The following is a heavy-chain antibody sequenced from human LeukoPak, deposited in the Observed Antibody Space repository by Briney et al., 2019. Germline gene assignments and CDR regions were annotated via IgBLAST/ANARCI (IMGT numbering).Heavy chain of an antibody. Sequence: PGGSLRLSCAASGFTFSSYDMHWVRQATGKGLEWVSAIGTAGDTYYPGSVKGRFTISRENAKNSLYLQMNSLRAEDTAVYYCAKDQPSGYADYWGQGTLVTVSS. D-gene: IGHD5-12*01. CDR3: AKDQPSGYADY. V-gene: IGHV3-13*01. CDR2: IGTAGDT. J-gene: IGHJ4*02. CDR1: GFTFSSYD.